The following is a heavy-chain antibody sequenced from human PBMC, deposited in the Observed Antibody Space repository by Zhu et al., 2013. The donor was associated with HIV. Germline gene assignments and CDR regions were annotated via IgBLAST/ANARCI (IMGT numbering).Heavy chain of an antibody. CDR2: IYYTGST. D-gene: IGHD3-10*01. J-gene: IGHJ4*02. CDR3: ARGGDEDLSFDY. Sequence: VQLQESGPGLVKPSETLSLTCSVSGGSISSYYWSWIRQPPGKGLEWIGYIYYTGSTNYNPSLKSRVTISVDTSKDQFSLKLSSVTAADTAVYHCARGGDEDLSFDYWGQGTLVTASS. V-gene: IGHV4-59*01. CDR1: GGSISSYY.